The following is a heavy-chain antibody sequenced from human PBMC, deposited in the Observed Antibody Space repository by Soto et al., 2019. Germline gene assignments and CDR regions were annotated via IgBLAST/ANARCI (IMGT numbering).Heavy chain of an antibody. J-gene: IGHJ4*02. Sequence: QVPLVQSGAEVRKPGASVKVSCKASGYTFSSYAMHWVRQAPGQRLEWMGWINAGYGNTKSSQKFQDRVTISRDTSASTAYMELTSLSSEDTAVYYCARDTGDGTFDFWGQGTLVTVSS. CDR2: INAGYGNT. CDR3: ARDTGDGTFDF. V-gene: IGHV1-3*01. D-gene: IGHD7-27*01. CDR1: GYTFSSYA.